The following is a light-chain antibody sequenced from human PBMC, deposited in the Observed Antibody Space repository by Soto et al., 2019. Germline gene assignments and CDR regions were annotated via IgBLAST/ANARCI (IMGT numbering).Light chain of an antibody. CDR3: CSYVGTLVV. CDR2: GLT. Sequence: QSALTQPASVSGSPGQSITISCTGTHSDIGSYNLVSWYQHLPGRVPKLIIFGLTERTSGVPNRFSGSKSGSTAYLTISGLQAEDEAEYYCCSYVGTLVVFGGGTQLTVL. V-gene: IGLV2-23*02. CDR1: HSDIGSYNL. J-gene: IGLJ2*01.